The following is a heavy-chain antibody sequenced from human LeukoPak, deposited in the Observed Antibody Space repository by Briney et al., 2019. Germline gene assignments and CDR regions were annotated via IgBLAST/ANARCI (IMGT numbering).Heavy chain of an antibody. D-gene: IGHD6-6*01. Sequence: GASVKVSCKASGYTFTGYYMHWVRQAPGQGLEWMGRINPNSGGTNYAQKFQGRVTMTRDTSISTAYMELSRLRYDDTAVYYCASERPDSSSSVDYWGQRTLVTVSS. V-gene: IGHV1-2*06. CDR1: GYTFTGYY. CDR2: INPNSGGT. CDR3: ASERPDSSSSVDY. J-gene: IGHJ4*02.